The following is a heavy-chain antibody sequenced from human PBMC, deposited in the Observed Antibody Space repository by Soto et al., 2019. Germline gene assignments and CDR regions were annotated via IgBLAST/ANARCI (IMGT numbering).Heavy chain of an antibody. CDR2: ISTSGSTL. CDR1: GFTFSSYE. J-gene: IGHJ4*02. V-gene: IGHV3-48*03. D-gene: IGHD3-3*01. CDR3: ARVSFPQLGEWLLPDY. Sequence: EVQLVESGGGLIQPGGSLRLSCAASGFTFSSYEMNWVRQAPGKGLEWVSYISTSGSTLHYADSVKGRFAISRDNAKNSLSLQMNSLRAEDTAVYYCARVSFPQLGEWLLPDYWGQGTLVTVSS.